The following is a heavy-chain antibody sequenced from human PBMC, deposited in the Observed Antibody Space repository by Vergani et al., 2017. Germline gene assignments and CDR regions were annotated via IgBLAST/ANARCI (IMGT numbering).Heavy chain of an antibody. CDR2: ISAYNGNT. J-gene: IGHJ6*03. CDR1: GYTFTSYG. D-gene: IGHD6-6*01. Sequence: QVQLVQSGAEVKKPGASVKVSCKASGYTFTSYGISWVRQAPGQGLEWMGWISAYNGNTNYAQKLQGRVTMTTDTSTCTAYMEQRSLRYDDTAVYYCARVTQIAARVMDVWGKGTTVTVSS. CDR3: ARVTQIAARVMDV. V-gene: IGHV1-18*01.